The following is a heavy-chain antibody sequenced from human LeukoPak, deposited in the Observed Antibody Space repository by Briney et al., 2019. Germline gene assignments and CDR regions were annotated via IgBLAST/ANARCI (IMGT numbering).Heavy chain of an antibody. CDR1: GGSISSYY. D-gene: IGHD5-24*01. J-gene: IGHJ3*02. V-gene: IGHV4-59*01. CDR2: IYYSGST. Sequence: SETLSLTCTVSGGSISSYYWSWIRQPPGKGLEWIGYIYYSGSTNYNPSLKSRVTISVDTSKNQFSLKLSSVTAADTAVYYCAKGLGMADAFDIWGQGTMVTVSS. CDR3: AKGLGMADAFDI.